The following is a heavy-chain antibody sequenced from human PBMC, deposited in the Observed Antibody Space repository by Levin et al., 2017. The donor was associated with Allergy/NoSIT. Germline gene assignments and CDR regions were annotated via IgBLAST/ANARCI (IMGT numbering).Heavy chain of an antibody. CDR2: ISGSGGST. J-gene: IGHJ6*02. D-gene: IGHD3-16*02. V-gene: IGHV3-23*01. CDR3: AKDDLNTYSLYDYVWGSYRYRRGYYYYGMDV. CDR1: GFTFSSYA. Sequence: GGSLRLSCAASGFTFSSYAMSWVRQAPGKGLEWVSAISGSGGSTYYADSVKGRFTISRDNSKNTLYLQMNSLRAEDTAVYYCAKDDLNTYSLYDYVWGSYRYRRGYYYYGMDVWGQGTTVTVSS.